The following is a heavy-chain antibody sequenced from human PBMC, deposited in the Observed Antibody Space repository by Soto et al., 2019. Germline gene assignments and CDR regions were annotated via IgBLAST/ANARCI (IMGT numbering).Heavy chain of an antibody. CDR2: IIPIFGTA. Sequence: SVKVSCKASGGTFSSYSISWVRHAPGQGLEWMGGIIPIFGTANYAQKFQGRVTITADESTSTAYMELSSLRSEDTAVYYCARGGTAAAGISYWGKGTLVTVSS. J-gene: IGHJ4*02. CDR1: GGTFSSYS. V-gene: IGHV1-69*13. D-gene: IGHD6-13*01. CDR3: ARGGTAAAGISY.